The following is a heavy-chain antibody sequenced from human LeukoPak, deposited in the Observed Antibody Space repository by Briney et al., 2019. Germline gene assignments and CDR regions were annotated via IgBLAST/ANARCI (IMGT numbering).Heavy chain of an antibody. CDR3: ARGQRYYYDSSGYNWFDP. CDR1: GGSISSGSYY. D-gene: IGHD3-22*01. V-gene: IGHV4-61*02. J-gene: IGHJ5*02. Sequence: KPSETLSLTCTVSGGSISSGSYYWSWIRQPAGKGLEWIGRIYTSGSTNYNPSLKSRVTISVDTSKNQFSLKLSSVTAADTAVYYCARGQRYYYDSSGYNWFDPWGQGTLVTVSS. CDR2: IYTSGST.